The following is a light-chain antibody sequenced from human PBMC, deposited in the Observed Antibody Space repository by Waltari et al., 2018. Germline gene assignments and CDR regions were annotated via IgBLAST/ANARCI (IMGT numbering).Light chain of an antibody. Sequence: QSALTQPASVSGSPGKSITIPCPGASSYFGRYNLSSWYQQHPGKAPKVIIYEVTKRPSGVSDRFSGSRSGNTASLTISGLQPEDEADYYCCSYAGSGTLDVVFGGGTKLTVL. CDR1: SSYFGRYNL. J-gene: IGLJ2*01. CDR2: EVT. CDR3: CSYAGSGTLDVV. V-gene: IGLV2-23*02.